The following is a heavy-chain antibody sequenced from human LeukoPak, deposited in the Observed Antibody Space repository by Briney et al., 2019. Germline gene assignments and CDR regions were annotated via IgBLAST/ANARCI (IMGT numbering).Heavy chain of an antibody. Sequence: PSETLSLTCTVSGGSISSSSYYWGWVRQPPGKGLEWIGSIHYSGSTHNNSSLKSRISMSVDTSKNEFSLNLSSVIAADTGIYFCARIRGGLVDSWGQGTLVTVSS. CDR1: GGSISSSSYY. D-gene: IGHD4-23*01. V-gene: IGHV4-39*01. CDR3: ARIRGGLVDS. CDR2: IHYSGST. J-gene: IGHJ4*02.